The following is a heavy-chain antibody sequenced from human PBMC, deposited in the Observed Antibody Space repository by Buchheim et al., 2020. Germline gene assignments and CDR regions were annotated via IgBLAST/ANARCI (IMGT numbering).Heavy chain of an antibody. CDR3: ARGGKYYYDSSGYYWVY. CDR2: MSPHNNNT. Sequence: QVQLVQSGAEVKKPGASVKVSCKASGYTFTTYDINWVRQAPGQGLEWMGWMSPHNNNTGYAHKFQGRVTMTSNTSISTAYMELSSLTSEDTAVYYCARGGKYYYDSSGYYWVYWGQGTL. CDR1: GYTFTTYD. D-gene: IGHD3-22*01. J-gene: IGHJ4*02. V-gene: IGHV1-8*01.